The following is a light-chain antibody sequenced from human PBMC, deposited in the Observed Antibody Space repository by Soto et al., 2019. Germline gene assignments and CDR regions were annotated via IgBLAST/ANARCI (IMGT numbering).Light chain of an antibody. CDR3: QEYSSYST. CDR1: QSLSSW. V-gene: IGKV1-5*01. CDR2: DAS. Sequence: EILMTQSSSDLYACVGDRVSIXCRASQSLSSWFVWYQQTEGQAPKRLNYDASSLKSGVTLRFGGSGCGKDFILTISSLQPDDLATYDCQEYSSYSTFGGGTKVDIK. J-gene: IGKJ4*01.